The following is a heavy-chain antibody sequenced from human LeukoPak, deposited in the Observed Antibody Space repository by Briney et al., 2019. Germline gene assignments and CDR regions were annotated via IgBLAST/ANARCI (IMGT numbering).Heavy chain of an antibody. V-gene: IGHV3-30*02. Sequence: GGSLRLSRAASGFTLSRYAMHWVRQAPGKGLEWVAFLQSDGNNRYYADSVKGRFTISRDNSKNTLFLQMSSLRAEDTAVYYCAKNWATYYFDYWAQGTLVTVSS. CDR1: GFTLSRYA. CDR3: AKNWATYYFDY. D-gene: IGHD5-24*01. J-gene: IGHJ4*02. CDR2: LQSDGNNR.